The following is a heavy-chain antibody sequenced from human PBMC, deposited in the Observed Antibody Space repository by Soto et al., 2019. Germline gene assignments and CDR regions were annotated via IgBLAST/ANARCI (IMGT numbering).Heavy chain of an antibody. Sequence: QVQLVQSGAEVKKPGASVKVSCKASGYTFTDFYMHWVRQAPGQGLEWMGWFNPNSVGTNYAQKFQGRVTMTRDTSISTAYMELSRLRSDDTAVYYCARDSYSRTSGGGNWFDPWGQGTLVTVSS. V-gene: IGHV1-2*02. D-gene: IGHD6-6*01. CDR3: ARDSYSRTSGGGNWFDP. J-gene: IGHJ5*02. CDR2: FNPNSVGT. CDR1: GYTFTDFY.